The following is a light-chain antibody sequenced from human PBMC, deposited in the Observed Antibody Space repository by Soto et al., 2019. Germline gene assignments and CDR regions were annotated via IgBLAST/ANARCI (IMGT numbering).Light chain of an antibody. J-gene: IGKJ4*01. CDR1: QSISSN. Sequence: EIVMTQSPATLSVSPGERATLSCRANQSISSNLAWYQQKPGQAPRLLIYGATTRATGIPARFSGSGSGTDFTLTISSLQSEDFAVYYCQMYNSWLGTFGGGTKVEIK. V-gene: IGKV3-15*01. CDR2: GAT. CDR3: QMYNSWLGT.